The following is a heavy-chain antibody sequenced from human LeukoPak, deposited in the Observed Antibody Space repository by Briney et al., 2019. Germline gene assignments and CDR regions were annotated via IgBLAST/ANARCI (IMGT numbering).Heavy chain of an antibody. CDR3: ARVVVAATWVGGPGGRTSNIKDY. Sequence: GASVKVSCKASGYTFTGYYMHWVRQAPGQGLEWMGWINPNSGGTNYAQKFQGRVTMTRDTSISTAYMELSRLRSDDTAVYYCARVVVAATWVGGPGGRTSNIKDYWGQGTLVTVSS. J-gene: IGHJ4*02. CDR2: INPNSGGT. V-gene: IGHV1-2*02. CDR1: GYTFTGYY. D-gene: IGHD2-15*01.